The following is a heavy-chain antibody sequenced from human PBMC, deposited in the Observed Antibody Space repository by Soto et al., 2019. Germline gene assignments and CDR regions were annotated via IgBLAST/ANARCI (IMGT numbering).Heavy chain of an antibody. J-gene: IGHJ4*02. D-gene: IGHD6-19*01. V-gene: IGHV1-18*01. CDR3: ARDLKQWLTLYYFDY. CDR1: GYTFTSYG. CDR2: ISAYNGNT. Sequence: ASVKVSCKASGYTFTSYGISWVRQAPGQGLEWMGWISAYNGNTNYAQKLQGRVTMTTDTSTSTAYMELRSLRSDDTAVYYCARDLKQWLTLYYFDYWGQGTLVTVSS.